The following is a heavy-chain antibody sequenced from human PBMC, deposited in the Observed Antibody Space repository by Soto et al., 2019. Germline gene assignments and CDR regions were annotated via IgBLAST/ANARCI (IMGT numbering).Heavy chain of an antibody. CDR3: AKGSSRSSWYSNDAFDI. Sequence: GGSLRLSCAASGFTFSSYAMSWVRQAPGKGLEWVSAISGSGGSTYYADSVKGRFTISRDNSKNTLYLQMNSLRAEDTAVYYCAKGSSRSSWYSNDAFDIWGQGTMVTVSS. V-gene: IGHV3-23*01. D-gene: IGHD6-13*01. CDR1: GFTFSSYA. J-gene: IGHJ3*02. CDR2: ISGSGGST.